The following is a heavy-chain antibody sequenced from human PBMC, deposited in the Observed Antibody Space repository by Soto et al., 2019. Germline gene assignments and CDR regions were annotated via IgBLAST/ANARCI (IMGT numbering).Heavy chain of an antibody. V-gene: IGHV4-4*02. D-gene: IGHD1-26*01. CDR3: ASGSPVGLSQRGSYGY. CDR2: IYHSGST. Sequence: SETLSLTCAVSGGSISSSNWWSWVRQPPGKGLEWIGEIYHSGSTNYNPSLKSRVTISVDKSKNQFSLKLSSVTAADTAVYYCASGSPVGLSQRGSYGYWGQGTLVTVSS. CDR1: GGSISSSNW. J-gene: IGHJ4*02.